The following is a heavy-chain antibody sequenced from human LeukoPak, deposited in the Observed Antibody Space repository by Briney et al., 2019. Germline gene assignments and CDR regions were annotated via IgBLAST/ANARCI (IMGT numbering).Heavy chain of an antibody. CDR1: GFTFSSYA. CDR2: ISGSGGST. D-gene: IGHD3-3*01. V-gene: IGHV3-23*01. J-gene: IGHJ3*02. CDR3: AKVKMYDFWSPQEAFDI. Sequence: GGSLRLSCAASGFTFSSYAMSWVRQAPGKGLEWVSAISGSGGSTYYADSVKGRFTISRDNSKNTLYLQMNSLRAEDTAVYYCAKVKMYDFWSPQEAFDIWGQGTMVTVSS.